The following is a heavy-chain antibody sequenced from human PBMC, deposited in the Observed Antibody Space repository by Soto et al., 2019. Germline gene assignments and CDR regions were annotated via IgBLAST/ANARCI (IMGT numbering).Heavy chain of an antibody. CDR3: AKDRSRGSGWYEGFDY. D-gene: IGHD6-13*01. J-gene: IGHJ4*02. Sequence: LSLTCAASGFTFSNYGMSWVRQAPGKGLEWVSVISGSGGSTDYADSVKGRFTISRDNSKNTVYLQMNSLRAEDTALYYCAKDRSRGSGWYEGFDYWGQGTLVTVSS. CDR2: ISGSGGST. CDR1: GFTFSNYG. V-gene: IGHV3-23*01.